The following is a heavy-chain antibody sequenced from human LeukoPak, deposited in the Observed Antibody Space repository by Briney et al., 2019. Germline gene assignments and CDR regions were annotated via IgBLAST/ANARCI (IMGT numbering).Heavy chain of an antibody. CDR2: IYNSGST. D-gene: IGHD1-26*01. CDR1: GDSISSYY. V-gene: IGHV4-59*01. J-gene: IGHJ3*02. CDR3: ARAISGSYEGLVAFDI. Sequence: SETLSLTCTVSGDSISSYYWSWIRQPPGKGLEWIGYIYNSGSTNYYASLKSRVTISGDTSKNQFSLRLSSVTAADTAEYYCARAISGSYEGLVAFDIWGQGTMVTVSS.